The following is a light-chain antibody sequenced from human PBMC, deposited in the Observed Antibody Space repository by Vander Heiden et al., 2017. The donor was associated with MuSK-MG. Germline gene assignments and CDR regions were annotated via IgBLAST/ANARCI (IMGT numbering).Light chain of an antibody. CDR3: QQYGRSTLN. J-gene: IGKJ4*01. Sequence: EVVLTQSPGTLSSSPGERATLSCRASESVSSRYLAWYQQKPGQAPRLPIYVASGSATCIPDGFSGSGSGTDFTHNIRSMKRQDFEVYDCQQYGRSTLNFGGGTKVEIK. CDR2: VAS. CDR1: ESVSSRY. V-gene: IGKV3-20*01.